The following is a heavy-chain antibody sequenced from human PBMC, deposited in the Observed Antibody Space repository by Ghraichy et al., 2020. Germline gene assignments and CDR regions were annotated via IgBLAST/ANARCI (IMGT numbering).Heavy chain of an antibody. CDR1: GFTFSSYS. Sequence: GGSLRLSCAASGFTFSSYSMNWVRQAPGKGLEWVSSISSSRSYIYYADSVKGRFTISRDNAKNSLYLQMNSLRAEDTAVYYCARSGGVLFGEKYSSGWHFDYWGQGTLVTVSS. V-gene: IGHV3-21*01. CDR3: ARSGGVLFGEKYSSGWHFDY. CDR2: ISSSRSYI. J-gene: IGHJ4*02. D-gene: IGHD6-19*01.